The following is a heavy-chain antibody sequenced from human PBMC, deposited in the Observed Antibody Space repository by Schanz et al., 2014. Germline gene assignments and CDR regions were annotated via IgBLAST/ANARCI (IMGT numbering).Heavy chain of an antibody. Sequence: QVQLQESGPGLVRPSETLSLTCTVSGGSISSYYWSWIRQSPGKGPEWIGYITYSGGTNHNASLKSRVTISVDTAKNQFSLKVTSVTAADTAIYYCARGHIATYHYNSPGAFDIWGQGTRVTVSS. CDR3: ARGHIATYHYNSPGAFDI. V-gene: IGHV4-59*01. J-gene: IGHJ3*02. D-gene: IGHD3-10*01. CDR1: GGSISSYY. CDR2: ITYSGGT.